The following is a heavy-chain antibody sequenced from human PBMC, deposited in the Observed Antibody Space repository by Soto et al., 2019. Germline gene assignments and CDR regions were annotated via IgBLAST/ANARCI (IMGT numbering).Heavy chain of an antibody. CDR1: GFTFSSYS. J-gene: IGHJ3*02. CDR2: ISSSSSYI. D-gene: IGHD3-22*01. V-gene: IGHV3-21*01. Sequence: GGSLRLSCAASGFTFSSYSMNWVRQAPGKGLEWVSSISSSSSYINYAYSVKGRFTISRDIAKNSLYLQMNSLRAEDTAVYYCARDLLDSSGYFHDAFDIWGQGTMVTVSS. CDR3: ARDLLDSSGYFHDAFDI.